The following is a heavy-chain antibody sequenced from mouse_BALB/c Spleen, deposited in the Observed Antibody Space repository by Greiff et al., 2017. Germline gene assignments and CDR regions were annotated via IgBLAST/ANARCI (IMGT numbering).Heavy chain of an antibody. CDR2: ISSGGSYT. CDR1: GFTFSSYA. CDR3: ASSFDY. V-gene: IGHV5-9-3*01. Sequence: EVKLVASGGGLVKPGGSLKLSCAASGFTFSSYAMSWVRQTPEKRLEWVATISSGGSYTYYPDSVKGRFTISRDNAKNTLYLQMSSLRSEDTAMYYCASSFDYWGQGTTLTVSS. J-gene: IGHJ2*01.